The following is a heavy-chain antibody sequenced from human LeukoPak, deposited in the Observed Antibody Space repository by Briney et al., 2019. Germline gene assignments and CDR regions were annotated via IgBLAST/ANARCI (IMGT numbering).Heavy chain of an antibody. V-gene: IGHV4-39*07. J-gene: IGHJ4*02. CDR1: GGSISSSSYY. CDR2: IYYSGST. D-gene: IGHD6-19*01. Sequence: PSETLSLTCTVSGGSISSSSYYWGWIRQPPGKGLEWIGSIYYSGSTYYNPSLKSRVTISVDTSKNQFSLKLSSVTAADTAVYYCARDGLDFHSFDYWGQGTLVTVSS. CDR3: ARDGLDFHSFDY.